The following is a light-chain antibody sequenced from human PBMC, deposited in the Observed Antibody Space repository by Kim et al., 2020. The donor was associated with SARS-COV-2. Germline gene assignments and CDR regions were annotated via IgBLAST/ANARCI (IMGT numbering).Light chain of an antibody. J-gene: IGLJ3*02. CDR3: QVWDGSSAHWV. Sequence: PGKAATLTRGGDRIGGKTDHWYQQRPGQAPVVVMHYDSDRPSGIPERFAGSNSGNTATLTISRVEAGDEADYYCQVWDGSSAHWVFGGGTQLTVL. CDR1: RIGGKT. CDR2: YDS. V-gene: IGLV3-21*04.